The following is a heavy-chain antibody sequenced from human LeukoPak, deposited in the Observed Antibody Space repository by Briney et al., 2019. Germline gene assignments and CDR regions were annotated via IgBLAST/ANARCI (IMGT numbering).Heavy chain of an antibody. CDR2: LYYNGNT. Sequence: NTSETLSLTCSVSGDSISNYYWSWIRQPPGKGLEWIGYLYYNGNTNYNPSLKSRVTISVDTSQSQFSLKLSSVTPADTAVYYCARRGGGFCSGGLCYYDYGMDVWGQGTTVTVSS. V-gene: IGHV4-59*08. D-gene: IGHD2-15*01. J-gene: IGHJ6*02. CDR3: ARRGGGFCSGGLCYYDYGMDV. CDR1: GDSISNYY.